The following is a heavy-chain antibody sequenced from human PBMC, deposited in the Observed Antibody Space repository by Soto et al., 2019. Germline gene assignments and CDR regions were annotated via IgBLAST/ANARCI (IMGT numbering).Heavy chain of an antibody. CDR1: GFTVSSNY. J-gene: IGHJ6*02. V-gene: IGHV3-53*01. CDR2: IYSGGST. D-gene: IGHD2-2*01. Sequence: GGSLRLSCAASGFTVSSNYMSWVRQAPGKGLEWVSVIYSGGSTYYADSVKGRFTISRDNSKNTLYLQMNSLRAEVTAVYYCARYCSSTSCYVYYYGMDVWGQGTTVTVSS. CDR3: ARYCSSTSCYVYYYGMDV.